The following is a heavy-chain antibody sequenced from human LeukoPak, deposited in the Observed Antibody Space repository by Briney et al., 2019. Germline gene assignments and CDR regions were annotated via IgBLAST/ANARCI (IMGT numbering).Heavy chain of an antibody. D-gene: IGHD1-26*01. V-gene: IGHV3-20*04. Sequence: GGSLRLSCAACGFTFDDYGMNWVRQGPGKGLEWVSGINWNGGSTGYADSVKGRFTISRDNAKNSLYLQMKSLRAEDTALYYCARKGLGGELGGFWGQGTLVTVSS. CDR3: ARKGLGGELGGF. CDR2: INWNGGST. J-gene: IGHJ4*02. CDR1: GFTFDDYG.